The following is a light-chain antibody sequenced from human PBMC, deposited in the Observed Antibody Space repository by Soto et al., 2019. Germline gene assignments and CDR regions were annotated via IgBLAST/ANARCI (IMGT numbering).Light chain of an antibody. Sequence: QSVLTQPASVSGSPGQSITISCTGTSSDVGDYNYVSWYQQHPGKAPKLMIYDVSNRPSGVSNRFSGSKSGNTASLTISGLQAEDEADYYCSSYTTISTLVVFGGGTQLTVL. CDR1: SSDVGDYNY. CDR2: DVS. V-gene: IGLV2-14*01. CDR3: SSYTTISTLVV. J-gene: IGLJ3*02.